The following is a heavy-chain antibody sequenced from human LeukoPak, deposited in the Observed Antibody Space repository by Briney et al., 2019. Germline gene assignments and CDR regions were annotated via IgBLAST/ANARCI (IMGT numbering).Heavy chain of an antibody. D-gene: IGHD6-19*01. V-gene: IGHV3-30-3*01. J-gene: IGHJ4*02. CDR2: ISSDGNNR. Sequence: GSSLRLACAASGFTFSSYSMQWVHKAQGKGLELVPVISSDGNNRYYADSVNGRFTISRDNSKNTLYLQMNSLRAEDTAVYYCARDIIAVASSDYWGQGTLVTVSS. CDR3: ARDIIAVASSDY. CDR1: GFTFSSYS.